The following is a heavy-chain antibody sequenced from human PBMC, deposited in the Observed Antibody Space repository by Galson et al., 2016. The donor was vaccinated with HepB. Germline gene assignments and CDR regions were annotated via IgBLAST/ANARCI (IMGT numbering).Heavy chain of an antibody. D-gene: IGHD2-2*01. J-gene: IGHJ6*02. CDR3: AKGGDCSSTACSLYGLDA. V-gene: IGHV3-30*18. CDR1: GFPFSGYA. Sequence: SLRLSCAASGFPFSGYAFHWVRQAPGKGLEWVAVTSADGSDTYYSDSVKGRFTISRDNFKNTLFLQLNSLRPEDTAVYFRAKGGDCSSTACSLYGLDAWGPGTTVIVSS. CDR2: TSADGSDT.